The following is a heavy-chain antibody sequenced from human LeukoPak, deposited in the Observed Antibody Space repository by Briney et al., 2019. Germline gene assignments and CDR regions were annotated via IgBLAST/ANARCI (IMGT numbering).Heavy chain of an antibody. CDR2: IYYSGST. D-gene: IGHD3-22*01. J-gene: IGHJ6*03. CDR1: GRSISSYY. V-gene: IGHV4-59*01. CDR3: ARGRYYYDSSGYYTGYYYYMDV. Sequence: PSETLSLSCTVSGRSISSYYWSWIRQPPRKGLETSGYIYYSGSTNYNPSLKSRVTISVATSKNQFSLKLSSVTAADTAVYYCARGRYYYDSSGYYTGYYYYMDVWGKGTTVTVSS.